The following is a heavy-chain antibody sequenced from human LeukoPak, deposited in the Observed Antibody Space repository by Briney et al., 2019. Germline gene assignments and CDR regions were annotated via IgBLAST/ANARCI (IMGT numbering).Heavy chain of an antibody. J-gene: IGHJ6*03. CDR3: AREAYSSPGLLPPYYYYYMDV. CDR1: GGTFSSYA. D-gene: IGHD6-13*01. CDR2: IIPIFGTA. V-gene: IGHV1-69*13. Sequence: ASVKVSCKASGGTFSSYAISWVRQAPGQGLEWMGGIIPIFGTANYAQKFQGRVTITADESTSTAYMELSRLRSDDTAVYYCAREAYSSPGLLPPYYYYYMDVWGKGTTVTVSS.